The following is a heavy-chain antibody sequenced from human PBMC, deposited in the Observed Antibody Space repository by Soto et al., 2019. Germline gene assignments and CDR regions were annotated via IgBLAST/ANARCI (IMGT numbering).Heavy chain of an antibody. CDR3: VRGSFGYYGP. Sequence: GGSLRLSCTTSGFSFGDYAMTWVRQAPGRGLEWAGFIRNPGYGGTTEYATSVKGRFIISRDDSMSSAYLQLNSLKVDDSAVYYCVRGSFGYYGPWGQGTLVTVPQ. V-gene: IGHV3-49*04. CDR2: IRNPGYGGTT. J-gene: IGHJ5*02. D-gene: IGHD3-3*01. CDR1: GFSFGDYA.